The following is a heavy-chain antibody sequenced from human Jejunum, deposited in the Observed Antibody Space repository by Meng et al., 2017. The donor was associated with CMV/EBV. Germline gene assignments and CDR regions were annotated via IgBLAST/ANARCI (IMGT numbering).Heavy chain of an antibody. CDR2: NSWNGGSI. J-gene: IGHJ3*02. V-gene: IGHV3-9*01. D-gene: IGHD2-2*02. CDR3: AKAFQLLYDAFDI. CDR1: AFTFDDYA. Sequence: SAFTFDDYAMHWVRQAPGKGLEWVSSNSWNGGSIGYADSVKGRFTISRDNAKNSLFLQMNSLRPEDTALYYCAKAFQLLYDAFDIWGQGTMVTV.